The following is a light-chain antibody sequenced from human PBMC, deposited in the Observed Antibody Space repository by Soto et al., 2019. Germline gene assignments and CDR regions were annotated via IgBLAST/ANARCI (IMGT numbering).Light chain of an antibody. CDR2: GAS. CDR1: QSVSSN. Sequence: EIMMAQSPATLSVSPGERTTLSCRASQSVSSNLAWYQQKPGQAPRLLIYGASTRATGIPARFSGSGSGTEFTLTISSLKSEDFAVYYCQQYDNWPPWTFGQGTKVDIK. V-gene: IGKV3-15*01. CDR3: QQYDNWPPWT. J-gene: IGKJ1*01.